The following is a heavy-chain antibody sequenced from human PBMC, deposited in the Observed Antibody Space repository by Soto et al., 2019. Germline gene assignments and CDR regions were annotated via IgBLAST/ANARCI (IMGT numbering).Heavy chain of an antibody. V-gene: IGHV3-48*02. CDR1: GFTFSAYS. Sequence: EVQLVESGGGLIQPGGSLRLSCAASGFTFSAYSMNWVRQAPGRGLEWVSYISLSGSTIYFADSVKGRFTISRANAKNSLYVRMHSLPDEDTAVYYCVRGTDYYASGNEYGVPTVSPNWFDSWGQGTLVTVSS. J-gene: IGHJ5*01. CDR3: VRGTDYYASGNEYGVPTVSPNWFDS. CDR2: ISLSGSTI. D-gene: IGHD3-10*01.